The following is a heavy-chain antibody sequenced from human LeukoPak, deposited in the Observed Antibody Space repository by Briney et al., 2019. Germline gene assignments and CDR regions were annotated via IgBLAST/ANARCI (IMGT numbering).Heavy chain of an antibody. D-gene: IGHD6-19*01. V-gene: IGHV3-21*01. CDR2: ISSSSSYI. Sequence: GGSLRLPCAASGFTFSSYSMNWVRQAPGKGLEWVSSISSSSSYIYYADSVKGRFTISRDNAKNSLYLQMNSLRAEDTAVYYCARDFGYGGAVAGYYYYYYGMDVWGQGTTVTVSS. CDR3: ARDFGYGGAVAGYYYYYYGMDV. J-gene: IGHJ6*02. CDR1: GFTFSSYS.